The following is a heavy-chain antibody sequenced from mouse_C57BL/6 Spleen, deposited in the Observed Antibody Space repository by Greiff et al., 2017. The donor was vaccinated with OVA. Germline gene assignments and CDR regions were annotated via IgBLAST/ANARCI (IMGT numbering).Heavy chain of an antibody. Sequence: VQLEEPGAELVKPGASVKLSCKASGYTFTSYWMHWVKQRPGQGLDWIGYINPSSGYTKYNQKFKDKATLTADKSSSTAYMQLSSLTYEDSAVYYCARDRDYDYWGQGTTLTVSS. V-gene: IGHV1-7*01. J-gene: IGHJ2*01. CDR3: ARDRDYDY. CDR1: GYTFTSYW. D-gene: IGHD2-13*01. CDR2: INPSSGYT.